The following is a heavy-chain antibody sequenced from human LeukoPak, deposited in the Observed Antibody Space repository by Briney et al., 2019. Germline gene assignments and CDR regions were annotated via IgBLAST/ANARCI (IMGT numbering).Heavy chain of an antibody. Sequence: PSETLSLTCTVSGGYISSYYWSWIRQPPGKGLELTGHIYYSGSTNSNPSLKSRVNISVDTSKNQFSLKVSSVTAADTAVDYCARARGARITMIVVVDYFDYWGQGTLVTVSS. D-gene: IGHD3-22*01. V-gene: IGHV4-59*01. CDR3: ARARGARITMIVVVDYFDY. CDR2: IYYSGST. J-gene: IGHJ4*02. CDR1: GGYISSYY.